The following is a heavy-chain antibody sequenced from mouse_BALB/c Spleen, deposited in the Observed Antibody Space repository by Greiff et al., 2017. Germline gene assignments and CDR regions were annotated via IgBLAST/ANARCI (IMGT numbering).Heavy chain of an antibody. J-gene: IGHJ4*01. V-gene: IGHV5-6*01. CDR3: ARMTLYAMDD. CDR1: GFTFSSYG. Sequence: VQLKESGGDLVKPGGSLKLSCAASGFTFSSYGMSWVRQTPDKRLEWVATISSGGSYTYYPDSVKGRFTISRDNAKNTLYLQMSSLKSEDTAMYYCARMTLYAMDDWGQGTSVTVSS. CDR2: ISSGGSYT.